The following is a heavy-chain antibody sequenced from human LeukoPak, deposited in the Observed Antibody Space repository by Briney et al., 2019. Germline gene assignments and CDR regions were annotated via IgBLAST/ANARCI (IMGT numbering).Heavy chain of an antibody. J-gene: IGHJ4*02. CDR2: ISGSGGST. CDR1: GFTFSSYA. CDR3: AKVLKQLDNYYFDH. Sequence: QPGGSLRLSCAASGFTFSSYAMSWVRQAPGKGLERVSAISGSGGSTYYADSVKGRFTISRDNSKNTLYLQMNSLRAEDTAVYYCAKVLKQLDNYYFDHWGQGTLVTVSS. D-gene: IGHD6-13*01. V-gene: IGHV3-23*01.